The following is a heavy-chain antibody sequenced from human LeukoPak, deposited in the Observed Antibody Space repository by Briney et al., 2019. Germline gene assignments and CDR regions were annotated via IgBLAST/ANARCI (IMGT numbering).Heavy chain of an antibody. CDR3: AKDISVGDTVTIAY. Sequence: GGSLRLSCAASGFTFRSYTKSCVRQSPGKGLEWVSVIRANGGGTSYADSVRGRFTISRDNSKSTLYLQMDNLGVEDTAVYYCAKDISVGDTVTIAYWGQGTLVTVSS. J-gene: IGHJ4*02. D-gene: IGHD3-10*01. CDR1: GFTFRSYT. CDR2: IRANGGGT. V-gene: IGHV3-23*01.